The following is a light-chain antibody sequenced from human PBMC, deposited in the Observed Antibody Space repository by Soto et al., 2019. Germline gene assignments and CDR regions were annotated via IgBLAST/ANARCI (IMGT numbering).Light chain of an antibody. V-gene: IGLV2-11*01. CDR3: CTYAGSYTLV. CDR2: DVS. Sequence: QSVLTQPRSVSGSPGQSVTISCTGTSSDVGGYNYVSWYQQHPGKAPKLMIYDVSKQPSGVPDRFSGSKSGNTASLTISGLQAEDEADDYCCTYAGSYTLVFGGGTKVTVL. CDR1: SSDVGGYNY. J-gene: IGLJ2*01.